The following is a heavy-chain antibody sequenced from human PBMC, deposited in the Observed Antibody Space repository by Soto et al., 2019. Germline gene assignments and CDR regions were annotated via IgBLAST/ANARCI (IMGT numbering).Heavy chain of an antibody. Sequence: EVQLVESGGGLVKPGGSLRLSCAASGFTFSSYSMNWVRQAPGKGLEWVSSISSSSSYIYYADSVKGRFTISRDNAKNSLYLQMNSLRAEDTAVYYCARRDPIGQGSFDWLQSADIWGQGTMVTVSS. J-gene: IGHJ3*02. CDR1: GFTFSSYS. CDR3: ARRDPIGQGSFDWLQSADI. D-gene: IGHD3-9*01. CDR2: ISSSSSYI. V-gene: IGHV3-21*01.